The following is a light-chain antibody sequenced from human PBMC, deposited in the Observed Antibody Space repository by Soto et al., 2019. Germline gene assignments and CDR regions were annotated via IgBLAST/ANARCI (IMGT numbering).Light chain of an antibody. CDR3: QQASSFPLT. V-gene: IGKV1-12*01. Sequence: DIQMTQSPSTLSASVGDGVTITWRASQSISSWLAWYQQKPGKAPKVLIYAASRLQSGVPSRFSGSESGTTFTLTITNLQPEDFATYYCQQASSFPLTFGGGTKVDIK. CDR1: QSISSW. CDR2: AAS. J-gene: IGKJ4*01.